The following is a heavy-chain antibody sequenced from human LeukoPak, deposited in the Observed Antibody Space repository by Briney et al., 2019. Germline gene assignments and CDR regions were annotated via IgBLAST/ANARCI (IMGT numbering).Heavy chain of an antibody. Sequence: SETLSLTCTVSGGSISSSTYYWGWIRQPPGKGLEWIGSIYYSGSTYYNSSLKSRVTISVDTSKNQFSLRLISVTAADTAVYYCARHRRSRFDYWGQGTPVMVSS. CDR3: ARHRRSRFDY. CDR1: GGSISSSTYY. J-gene: IGHJ4*02. D-gene: IGHD4-17*01. V-gene: IGHV4-39*01. CDR2: IYYSGST.